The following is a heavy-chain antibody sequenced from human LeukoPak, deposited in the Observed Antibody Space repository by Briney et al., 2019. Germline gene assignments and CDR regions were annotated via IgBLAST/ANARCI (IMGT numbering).Heavy chain of an antibody. D-gene: IGHD3-10*01. CDR1: GGSISSSDYY. CDR3: ARAGYGSGSNYYFDY. J-gene: IGHJ4*02. V-gene: IGHV4-39*07. CDR2: IYYSVTT. Sequence: SETLSLTCTVSGGSISSSDYYWGWIRQPPGKGLEWIGSIYYSVTTYYNPSLKSRVTISVDTSKNQFSLKLTSVTAADTAVYYCARAGYGSGSNYYFDYWGQGTLVTVSS.